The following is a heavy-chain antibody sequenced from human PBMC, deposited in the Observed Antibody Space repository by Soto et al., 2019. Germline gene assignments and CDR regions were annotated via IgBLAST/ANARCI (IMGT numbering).Heavy chain of an antibody. CDR1: GGYITSDSYY. CDR2: IYFSGST. Sequence: SETLSLTCTVSGGYITSDSYYWAWIRQPPGKGLEWIGSIYFSGSTYYNSALKSRLAISIDMSKNQFSLNLSSVTAADTAVYYCARHLSESGYDLNYWGQGTPVTVSS. CDR3: ARHLSESGYDLNY. D-gene: IGHD5-12*01. J-gene: IGHJ4*02. V-gene: IGHV4-39*01.